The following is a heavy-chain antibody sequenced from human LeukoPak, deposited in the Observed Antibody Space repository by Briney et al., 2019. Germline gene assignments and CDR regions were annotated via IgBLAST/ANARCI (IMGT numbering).Heavy chain of an antibody. Sequence: ASVKVSCETSGYTFSRYGFSWVRQAPGQGLEWIGWIGVFNGNRNYAKSVQGRTTLTADTSTNTTYMELRSLTSDDTAVYFCGRDWDWHVQFWGQGTLITVSS. V-gene: IGHV1-18*01. D-gene: IGHD1-26*01. CDR2: IGVFNGNR. CDR1: GYTFSRYG. J-gene: IGHJ4*02. CDR3: GRDWDWHVQF.